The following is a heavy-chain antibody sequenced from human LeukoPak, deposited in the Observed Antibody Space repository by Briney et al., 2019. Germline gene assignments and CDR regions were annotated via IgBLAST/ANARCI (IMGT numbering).Heavy chain of an antibody. J-gene: IGHJ5*02. V-gene: IGHV4-59*05. CDR3: ARPTTDDGFDP. Sequence: SETLSLTCTVSGGSISSYYWSWIRQPPGKGLEWIGSIYYSGSTYYNPSLKSRVTISVDTSKNQFSLKLSSVTAADTAVYYYARPTTDDGFDPWGQGTLVTVSS. CDR2: IYYSGST. D-gene: IGHD4-11*01. CDR1: GGSISSYY.